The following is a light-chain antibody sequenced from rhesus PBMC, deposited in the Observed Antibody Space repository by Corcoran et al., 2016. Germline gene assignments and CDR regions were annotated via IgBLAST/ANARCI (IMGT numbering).Light chain of an antibody. CDR1: QSIDSW. CDR3: QQYSSSSPRT. Sequence: DIQMTQSPSSLSASVGDTITITCRASQSIDSWLAWYQQKPGKAPNLLIRTASTLQNGVPSRFSGSRSGPDFTLTISSLQSEDFATYYCQQYSSSSPRTFGQGTKVEIK. CDR2: TAS. V-gene: IGKV1-22*01. J-gene: IGKJ1*01.